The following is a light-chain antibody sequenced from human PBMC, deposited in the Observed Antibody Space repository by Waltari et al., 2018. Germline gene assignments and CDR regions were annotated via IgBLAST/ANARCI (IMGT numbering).Light chain of an antibody. Sequence: EVVMTQSPATLSVSPGDRDTLSCRASESVSVDLAWYQQRPGQAPRLLVYGADTRATGVPARFSGRGSGTEFTLTISSLQSEDFAVYYCQQYNDWPLLTFGGGTRVEIK. CDR3: QQYNDWPLLT. V-gene: IGKV3D-15*01. J-gene: IGKJ4*01. CDR1: ESVSVD. CDR2: GAD.